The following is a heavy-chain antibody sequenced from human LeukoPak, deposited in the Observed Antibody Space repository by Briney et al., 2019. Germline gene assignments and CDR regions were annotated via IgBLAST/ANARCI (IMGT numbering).Heavy chain of an antibody. CDR1: GGSISSYY. CDR3: ARTPYYDILTGYGGWFDP. D-gene: IGHD3-9*01. Sequence: PSETLSLTCTVSGGSISSYYWSWIRQPPGKGLEWIGYIYYSGSTNYNPSLKSRVTISVDTSKNQFSLKLSSVTAADTAVYYCARTPYYDILTGYGGWFDPWGQGTLVTVSS. CDR2: IYYSGST. V-gene: IGHV4-59*12. J-gene: IGHJ5*02.